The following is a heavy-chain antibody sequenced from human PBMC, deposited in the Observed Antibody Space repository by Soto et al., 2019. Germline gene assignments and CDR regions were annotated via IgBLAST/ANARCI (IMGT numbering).Heavy chain of an antibody. CDR2: IYPGDSDT. V-gene: IGHV5-51*01. J-gene: IGHJ4*02. CDR3: ARQESYDYVWGSYRPLDY. CDR1: GYSFTSYW. Sequence: PGESLKISCKGSGYSFTSYWIGWVRQMPGKGLEWMGIIYPGDSDTRYSLSFQGQVTISADKSISTAYLQWSSLKASDTAMYYCARQESYDYVWGSYRPLDYWGQGTLVTVSS. D-gene: IGHD3-16*02.